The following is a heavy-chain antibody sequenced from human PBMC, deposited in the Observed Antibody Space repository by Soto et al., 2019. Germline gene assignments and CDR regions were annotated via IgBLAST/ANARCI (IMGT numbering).Heavy chain of an antibody. J-gene: IGHJ4*02. Sequence: GGSLRLSCAASGFTFSSYAMHWVRQAPGKGLEYVSAISSNGGSTYYANSVKGRFTISRDNSKNTLYLQMGSLRAEDMAVYYCARDRGITGTTAYFDYWGQGTLVTVPS. CDR1: GFTFSSYA. V-gene: IGHV3-64*01. D-gene: IGHD1-7*01. CDR2: ISSNGGST. CDR3: ARDRGITGTTAYFDY.